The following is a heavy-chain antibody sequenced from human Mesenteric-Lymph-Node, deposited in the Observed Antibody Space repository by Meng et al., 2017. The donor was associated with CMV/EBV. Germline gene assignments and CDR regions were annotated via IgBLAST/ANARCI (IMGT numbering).Heavy chain of an antibody. J-gene: IGHJ6*02. CDR2: ISWNSGSV. D-gene: IGHD1-1*01. V-gene: IGHV3-9*03. Sequence: SLKISCAASGFTFSSYWMSWVRQAPGKGLEWVSGISWNSGSVGYADSVKGRFIISRDNAKNSLYLQMNSLRTEDMAFYYCAKTTSYYYVMDVWGQGTTVTVSS. CDR1: GFTFSSYW. CDR3: AKTTSYYYVMDV.